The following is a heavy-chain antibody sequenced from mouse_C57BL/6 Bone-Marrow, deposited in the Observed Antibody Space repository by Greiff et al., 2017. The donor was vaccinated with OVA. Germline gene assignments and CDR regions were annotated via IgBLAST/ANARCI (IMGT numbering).Heavy chain of an antibody. CDR1: GYTFTSYW. J-gene: IGHJ3*01. D-gene: IGHD1-1*01. CDR2: IDPSDSYT. V-gene: IGHV1-50*01. Sequence: QVQLQQPGAELVKPGASVKLSCKASGYTFTSYWMPWVKQRPGQGLEWIGEIDPSDSYTNYNQKFKGKATLTVDTSSSTAYMQLSSLTSEDSAVYYCAIITTGVPFAYWGQGTLVTVSA. CDR3: AIITTGVPFAY.